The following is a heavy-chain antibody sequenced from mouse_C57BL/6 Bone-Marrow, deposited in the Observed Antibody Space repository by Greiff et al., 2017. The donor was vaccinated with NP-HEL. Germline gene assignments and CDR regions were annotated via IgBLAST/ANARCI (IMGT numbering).Heavy chain of an antibody. Sequence: EVQLQQSGPVLVKPGASVKMSCKASGYTFTDYYMNWVKQSHGKSLEWIGVINPYNGGTSYNQKFKGKATLTVDKSSSTAYMELNSLTSEDSAVYYCARRYGSSFGGFAYWGQGTLVTVSA. J-gene: IGHJ3*01. CDR2: INPYNGGT. D-gene: IGHD1-1*01. V-gene: IGHV1-19*01. CDR3: ARRYGSSFGGFAY. CDR1: GYTFTDYY.